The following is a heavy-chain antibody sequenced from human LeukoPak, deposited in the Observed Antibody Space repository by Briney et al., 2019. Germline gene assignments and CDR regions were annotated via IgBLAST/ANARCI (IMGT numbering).Heavy chain of an antibody. Sequence: SETLSLTCSVSGGSVSSGSYYWSWIRQPPGKGLEWIGYIYYSGSTNYNPSLKSRVTISVDTSKNQFSLKLSSVTAADTAVYYCARDQNQYYYDSSGYLLWGQGTLVTVSS. J-gene: IGHJ4*02. D-gene: IGHD3-22*01. CDR2: IYYSGST. V-gene: IGHV4-61*01. CDR3: ARDQNQYYYDSSGYLL. CDR1: GGSVSSGSYY.